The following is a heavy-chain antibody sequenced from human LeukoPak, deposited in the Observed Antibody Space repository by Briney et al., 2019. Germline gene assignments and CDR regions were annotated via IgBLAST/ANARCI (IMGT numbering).Heavy chain of an antibody. CDR1: GGSSSGYY. CDR2: INHSGST. J-gene: IGHJ4*02. Sequence: PSETLSLTCAVYGGSSSGYYWSWIRQPPGKGLEWIGEINHSGSTNYNPSLKSRVTISVDTSKNQFSLKLSSVTAADTAVYYCASAQGVRGVIRNGSFDYWGQGTLVTVSS. CDR3: ASAQGVRGVIRNGSFDY. D-gene: IGHD3-10*01. V-gene: IGHV4-34*01.